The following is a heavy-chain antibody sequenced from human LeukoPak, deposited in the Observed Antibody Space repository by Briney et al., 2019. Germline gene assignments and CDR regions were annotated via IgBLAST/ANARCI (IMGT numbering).Heavy chain of an antibody. CDR2: ISGSGGST. J-gene: IGHJ6*03. CDR1: GFTFSSHS. D-gene: IGHD3-10*01. CDR3: ARDSGGYYYYYYMDV. V-gene: IGHV3-23*01. Sequence: GGSLRLSCAASGFTFSSHSMNWVRQAPGKGLEWVSAISGSGGSTYYADSVKGRFTISRDNSKNTLYLQMNSLRAEDTAVYYCARDSGGYYYYYYMDVWGKGTTVTVSS.